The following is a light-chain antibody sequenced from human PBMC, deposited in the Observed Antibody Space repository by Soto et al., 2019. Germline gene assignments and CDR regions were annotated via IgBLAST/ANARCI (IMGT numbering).Light chain of an antibody. CDR1: QSILFSSNNKNY. Sequence: DIVMTQSPDSLAVSLGERATINFKSSQSILFSSNNKNYLTWYQQKPGQPPKPLIYWASTRESGVPDRFSGSGSGTDFTLTISSLQAEDVAVYYCQQYYSSPVTFGGGTKVEIK. J-gene: IGKJ4*01. CDR3: QQYYSSPVT. CDR2: WAS. V-gene: IGKV4-1*01.